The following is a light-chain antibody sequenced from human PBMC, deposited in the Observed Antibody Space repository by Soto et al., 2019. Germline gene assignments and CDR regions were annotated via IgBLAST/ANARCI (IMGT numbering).Light chain of an antibody. CDR2: EVT. CDR3: SSYTTTTTLA. J-gene: IGLJ1*01. Sequence: QSALAHPASVSGSPGQSITISCTGTTSDVGNYNYVSWFQQHPGKPPKLMIYEVTNRPSGVSNRFSGSKAGITASLTISGLQAEDEADYYCSSYTTTTTLAFGTGTKVTVL. V-gene: IGLV2-14*01. CDR1: TSDVGNYNY.